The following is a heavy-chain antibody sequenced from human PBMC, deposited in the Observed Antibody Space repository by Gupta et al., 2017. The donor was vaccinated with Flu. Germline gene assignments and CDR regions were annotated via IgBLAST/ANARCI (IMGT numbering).Heavy chain of an antibody. CDR1: GGSFSGYY. J-gene: IGHJ4*02. CDR3: ARVVINKGIAATGVDLYYFDY. Sequence: QVQLQQWGAGLLKPSETLSLTCAVYGGSFSGYYWSWVRQPPGKGLEWIGEINHSGSTNYNPSLKSRVIISVDTSKNQFSLKLSSVTAADTAVYYCARVVINKGIAATGVDLYYFDYWGQGTLVTVSS. CDR2: INHSGST. V-gene: IGHV4-34*01. D-gene: IGHD6-13*01.